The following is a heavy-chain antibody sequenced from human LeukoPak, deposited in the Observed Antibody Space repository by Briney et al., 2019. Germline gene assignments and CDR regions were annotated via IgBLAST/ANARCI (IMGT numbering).Heavy chain of an antibody. CDR3: ARQEIGLRSFDP. J-gene: IGHJ5*02. V-gene: IGHV4-39*01. D-gene: IGHD3/OR15-3a*01. CDR2: VYYTGST. CDR1: GGSISSALYH. Sequence: SETLSLTCTVSGGSISSALYHWGWIRQPPGKNLEWLGSVYYTGSTHNNPSLKSRVTISVDTSKDQFSLNLSSVTAADTAVYYCARQEIGLRSFDPWGQGTLVTVSS.